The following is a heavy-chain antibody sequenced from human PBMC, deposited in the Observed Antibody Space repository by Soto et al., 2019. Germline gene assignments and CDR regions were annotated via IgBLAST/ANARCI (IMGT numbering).Heavy chain of an antibody. CDR3: AKSGPTNYFDF. Sequence: EVQLLESGGGFVQPGGSLRLSCAASGFTFSTFAMNWVRQAPGKGLEWVSGITGGSGFTFYADSVKGRFTISRDDSENTLFLQMSSLRAEDTAKDDCAKSGPTNYFDFWGQGTLVTVSS. D-gene: IGHD1-26*01. CDR2: ITGGSGFT. J-gene: IGHJ4*02. V-gene: IGHV3-23*01. CDR1: GFTFSTFA.